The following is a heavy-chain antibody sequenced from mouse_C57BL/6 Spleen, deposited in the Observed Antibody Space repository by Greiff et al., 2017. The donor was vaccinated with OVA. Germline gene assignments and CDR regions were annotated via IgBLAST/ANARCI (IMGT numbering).Heavy chain of an antibody. J-gene: IGHJ2*01. CDR1: GYTFTEYT. CDR2: FYPGSGSI. D-gene: IGHD1-1*01. Sequence: QVQLKESGAELVKPGASVKLSCKASGYTFTEYTIHWVKQRSGQGLEWIGWFYPGSGSIKYNEKFKDKATLTADKSSSTVYMELSRLTSEDSAVYFCARHEERGVATGYFDYWGQGTTLTVSS. CDR3: ARHEERGVATGYFDY. V-gene: IGHV1-62-2*01.